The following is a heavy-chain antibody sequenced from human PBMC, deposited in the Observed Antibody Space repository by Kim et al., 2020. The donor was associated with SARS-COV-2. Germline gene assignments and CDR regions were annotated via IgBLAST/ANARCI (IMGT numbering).Heavy chain of an antibody. Sequence: GGSLRLSCAASGFTFSSYAMSWVRQAPGKGLEWVSAISGSGGSTYYADSVKGRFTISRDNSKNTLYLQMNSLRAEDTAVYYCAREGGVLRFLEWESYWGQGTLVTVSS. CDR1: GFTFSSYA. CDR3: AREGGVLRFLEWESY. J-gene: IGHJ4*02. D-gene: IGHD3-3*01. CDR2: ISGSGGST. V-gene: IGHV3-23*01.